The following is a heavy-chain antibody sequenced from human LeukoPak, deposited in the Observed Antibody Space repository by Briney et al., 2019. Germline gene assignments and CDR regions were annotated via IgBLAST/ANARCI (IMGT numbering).Heavy chain of an antibody. CDR1: DFTFSSHW. V-gene: IGHV3-74*01. Sequence: GGSLRLSCATSDFTFSSHWMHWVRQAPGKGLVWVSRIISDGSSISYADSVKGRFTISRDNAKNTLYLQMNSLRAEDTAVYYCTRGHVAGTDRHWDYWGQGALVTVSS. CDR3: TRGHVAGTDRHWDY. D-gene: IGHD6-19*01. CDR2: IISDGSSI. J-gene: IGHJ4*02.